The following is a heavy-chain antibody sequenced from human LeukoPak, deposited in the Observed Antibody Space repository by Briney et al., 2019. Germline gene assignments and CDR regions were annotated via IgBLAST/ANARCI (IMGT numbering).Heavy chain of an antibody. CDR3: ARKSRYYGSGSYQGWFDP. CDR1: GGSFSGYY. J-gene: IGHJ5*02. CDR2: INHSGST. D-gene: IGHD3-10*01. V-gene: IGHV4-34*01. Sequence: SETLSLTCAVYGGSFSGYYWSWIRQPPGKGLEWIGEINHSGSTNYNPSLKSRVTISVDTSKNQFSLKLSSVTAADTAVYYCARKSRYYGSGSYQGWFDPWGQGTLVTVSS.